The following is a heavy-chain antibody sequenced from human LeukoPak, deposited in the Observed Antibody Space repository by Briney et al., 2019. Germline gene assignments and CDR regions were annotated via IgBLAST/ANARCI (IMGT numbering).Heavy chain of an antibody. D-gene: IGHD6-13*01. CDR3: AREEYSSSLRDKGWYFDL. J-gene: IGHJ2*01. CDR2: IYYSGST. CDR1: GGSISSGDYY. Sequence: SETLSLTCTVSGGSISSGDYYWSWIRQPPGKGLEWIGYIYYSGSTYYNPSLKSRVTISVDTSKNQFSLKLSSVTAADTAVYYCAREEYSSSLRDKGWYFDLWGRGTLATVSS. V-gene: IGHV4-30-4*01.